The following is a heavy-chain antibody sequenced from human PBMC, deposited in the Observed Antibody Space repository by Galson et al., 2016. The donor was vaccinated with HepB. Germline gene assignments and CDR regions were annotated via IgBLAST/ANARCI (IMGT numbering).Heavy chain of an antibody. D-gene: IGHD6-6*01. J-gene: IGHJ4*02. CDR1: GYDSTKYW. CDR3: ASPAGSSSSNFPFGC. Sequence: QSGAEVKKPGEPLTIACEGFGYDSTKYWIGWVRQMPGKGLEWMRIIYPPYSETRYSPSFQGQVTISADKSINTAYLQWRSLKTSDTAIYYCASPAGSSSSNFPFGCWGQGTLVTVSS. V-gene: IGHV5-51*03. CDR2: IYPPYSET.